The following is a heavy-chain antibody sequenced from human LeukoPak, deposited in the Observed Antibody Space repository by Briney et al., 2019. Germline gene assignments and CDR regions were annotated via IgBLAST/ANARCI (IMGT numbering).Heavy chain of an antibody. J-gene: IGHJ6*02. CDR1: GGTFSSYA. D-gene: IGHD3-10*01. Sequence: ASVKVSCKASGGTFSSYAISWVRQAPGQGLEWMGGIIPIFGTANYAQKFQGRVTITADESTSTAYMELSSLRSEDTAVYYCARSFGFGSPSYGMDVWGQGTTVTVSS. V-gene: IGHV1-69*13. CDR3: ARSFGFGSPSYGMDV. CDR2: IIPIFGTA.